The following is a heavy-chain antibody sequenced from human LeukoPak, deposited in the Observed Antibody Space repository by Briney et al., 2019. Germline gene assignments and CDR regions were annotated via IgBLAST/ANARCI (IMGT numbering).Heavy chain of an antibody. CDR1: GFTFSTYG. CDR3: ARPEWDY. CDR2: IWYDGSNK. Sequence: GGSLRLSCAASGFTFSTYGMHWVRQAPGTGLEWVAIIWYDGSNKYYVDSVKGRFTISRDNSKNTLYLQMSNLRAEDTAVYYCARPEWDYWGQGTLVTVSS. V-gene: IGHV3-33*01. J-gene: IGHJ4*02. D-gene: IGHD3-3*01.